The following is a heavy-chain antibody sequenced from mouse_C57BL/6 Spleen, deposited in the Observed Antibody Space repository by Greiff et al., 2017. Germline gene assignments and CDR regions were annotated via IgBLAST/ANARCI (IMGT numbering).Heavy chain of an antibody. V-gene: IGHV2-2*01. Sequence: VMLVESGPGLVQPSQSLSITCTVSGFSLTSYGVHWVRQSPGKGLEWLGVIWSGGSTDYNAAFISRLSISRDNSKSQVFCKMNSLQADDTAIYYCARGGSSFYYAMDYWGQGTSVTVSS. CDR3: ARGGSSFYYAMDY. D-gene: IGHD1-1*01. CDR2: IWSGGST. CDR1: GFSLTSYG. J-gene: IGHJ4*01.